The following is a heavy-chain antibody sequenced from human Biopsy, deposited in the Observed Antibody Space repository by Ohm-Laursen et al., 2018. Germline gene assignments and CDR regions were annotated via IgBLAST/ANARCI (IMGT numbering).Heavy chain of an antibody. CDR3: ARRGSGGRSFDY. J-gene: IGHJ4*02. Sequence: TLSLTCTVSGDSINSSYWSWIRQAPGKGLEWIGFISNSGSTNYNPSLKSRVTISTDTSKNQFSRKLGSVTVADTAVFYCARRGSGGRSFDYWGQGSLVTVSS. V-gene: IGHV4-59*08. D-gene: IGHD2-15*01. CDR2: ISNSGST. CDR1: GDSINSSY.